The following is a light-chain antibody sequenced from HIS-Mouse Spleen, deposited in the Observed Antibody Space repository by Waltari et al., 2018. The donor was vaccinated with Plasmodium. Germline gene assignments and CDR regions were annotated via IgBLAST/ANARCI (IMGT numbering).Light chain of an antibody. CDR3: QAWDSSTVV. J-gene: IGLJ2*01. Sequence: SYELTQPPSVSESPGQTASITCSGDKLGDKYACWYQQKPGQSPVLVIYQDSKRPSGIPERLSGSNSGNTATLTISGTQAMDEADYYCQAWDSSTVVFGGGTKLTVL. CDR2: QDS. CDR1: KLGDKY. V-gene: IGLV3-1*01.